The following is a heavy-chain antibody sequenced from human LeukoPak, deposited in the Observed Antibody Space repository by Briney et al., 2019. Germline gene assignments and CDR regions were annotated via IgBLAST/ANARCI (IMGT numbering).Heavy chain of an antibody. Sequence: PSETLSLTCTVSGYSISSGYYWGWIRQPPGKGLEWIGSIYHSGSTYYNPTLKSRVTISVDTSKNQFSLKLSSVTAADTAVYYCARGFGGYCSSTSCYLGNWGQGTLVTVSS. D-gene: IGHD2-2*01. J-gene: IGHJ4*02. CDR1: GYSISSGYY. V-gene: IGHV4-38-2*02. CDR3: ARGFGGYCSSTSCYLGN. CDR2: IYHSGST.